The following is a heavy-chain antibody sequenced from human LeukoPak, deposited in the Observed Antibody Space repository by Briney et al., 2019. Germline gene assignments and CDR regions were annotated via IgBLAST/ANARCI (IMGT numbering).Heavy chain of an antibody. D-gene: IGHD3-10*01. Sequence: PGGSLRLSCAASGFSFSNYGMNWVRQAPGKGLEWASGISWNSGHKGYADSVKGRFTISRDNAKNSLYLRMNSLRAEDTALYYCAKDRRPTVSGGYFDLWGRGTLVIVSS. V-gene: IGHV3-9*01. CDR3: AKDRRPTVSGGYFDL. J-gene: IGHJ2*01. CDR2: ISWNSGHK. CDR1: GFSFSNYG.